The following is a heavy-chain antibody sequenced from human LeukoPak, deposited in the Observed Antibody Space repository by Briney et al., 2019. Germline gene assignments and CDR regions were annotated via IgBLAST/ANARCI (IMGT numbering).Heavy chain of an antibody. Sequence: PGGSLRLSCAASGFTFSSYGMHWVRQAPGKGLEWVAVIWYDGSNKYYADSVKGRFTISRDNSKNTLYLKMNSLRAEDTAVYYCARVSGVYEYYFDYWGQGTLVTVSS. D-gene: IGHD3-16*01. V-gene: IGHV3-33*01. CDR1: GFTFSSYG. CDR2: IWYDGSNK. CDR3: ARVSGVYEYYFDY. J-gene: IGHJ4*02.